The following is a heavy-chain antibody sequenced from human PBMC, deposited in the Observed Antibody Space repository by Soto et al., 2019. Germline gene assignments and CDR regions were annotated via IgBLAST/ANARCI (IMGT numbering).Heavy chain of an antibody. CDR3: ARGESGYSGYANWFDP. D-gene: IGHD5-12*01. Sequence: PSETLSLTCAVSGVSLTSGNWWTWVRQSPQRGLEYIGEIFHDGTANYYPSFERRVAMSVDTSRNQFSLKLTSVTAADTAVYYCARGESGYSGYANWFDPWGQGTLVTVSS. V-gene: IGHV4-4*02. CDR1: GVSLTSGNW. J-gene: IGHJ5*02. CDR2: IFHDGTA.